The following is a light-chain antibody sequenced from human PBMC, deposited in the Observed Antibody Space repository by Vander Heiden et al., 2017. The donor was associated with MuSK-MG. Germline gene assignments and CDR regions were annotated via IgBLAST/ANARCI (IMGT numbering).Light chain of an antibody. CDR1: STDVASFNR. Sequence: QSALTQPPSVSGSPGQSVTISCTGISTDVASFNRVSWYQQPPGTAPRLIIYEVTKRPAGVPDRFSGSKAGNTASLSISGLQAEDEADYFCSSSTPTGTVVFGGGTKLTVL. CDR3: SSSTPTGTVV. V-gene: IGLV2-18*02. CDR2: EVT. J-gene: IGLJ2*01.